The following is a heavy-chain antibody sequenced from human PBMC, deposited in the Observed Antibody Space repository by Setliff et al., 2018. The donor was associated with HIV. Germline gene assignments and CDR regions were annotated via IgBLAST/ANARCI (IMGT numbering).Heavy chain of an antibody. CDR1: GDSISSHY. V-gene: IGHV4-59*11. CDR2: IYYSGST. J-gene: IGHJ5*02. Sequence: PSETLSLTCTVSGDSISSHYWNWIRQPPGKALEWIGYIYYSGSTNYNPSFKSRVTISVDKSKNQLSLKLNSVTAADTAGYYCARDGGLGDQGGNWFDPWGQGTLVTVSS. CDR3: ARDGGLGDQGGNWFDP. D-gene: IGHD3-10*01.